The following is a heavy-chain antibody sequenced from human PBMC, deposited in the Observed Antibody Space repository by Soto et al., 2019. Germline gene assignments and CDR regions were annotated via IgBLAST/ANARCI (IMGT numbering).Heavy chain of an antibody. CDR2: IIPIFGTA. J-gene: IGHJ4*02. D-gene: IGHD5-18*01. CDR1: GGTFSSYA. V-gene: IGHV1-69*13. CDR3: AKKTPGNGYNWTFDN. Sequence: GASVKVSCKASGGTFSSYAISWVRQAPGQGLEWMGGIIPIFGTANYAQKFQGRVTITADESTSTAYMELSSLRSEDTAVYYCAKKTPGNGYNWTFDNWGQGTGATAPS.